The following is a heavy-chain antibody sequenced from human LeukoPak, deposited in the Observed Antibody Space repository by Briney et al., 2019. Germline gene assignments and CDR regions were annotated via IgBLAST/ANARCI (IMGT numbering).Heavy chain of an antibody. CDR3: ARSLAAGFDI. D-gene: IGHD6-25*01. CDR1: GFTFINFW. J-gene: IGHJ3*02. Sequence: GGSLRLFCAASGFTFINFWMSWVRRAPGKGLEWVANMKQDGSEEYYVDSVKGRFTISRDNAKNSLYLQMNSLRVEDTAVYYCARSLAAGFDIWGPGTMVTVSS. CDR2: MKQDGSEE. V-gene: IGHV3-7*04.